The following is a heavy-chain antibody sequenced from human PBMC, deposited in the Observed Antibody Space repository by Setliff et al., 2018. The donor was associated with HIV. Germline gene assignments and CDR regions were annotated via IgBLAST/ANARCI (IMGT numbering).Heavy chain of an antibody. D-gene: IGHD4-17*01. J-gene: IGHJ4*02. CDR1: DSGTYY. V-gene: IGHV4-4*07. CDR2: VSSRGDT. CDR3: ARDIGTTVTTAGPFDY. Sequence: SETLSLTCTVSDSGTYYWSWIRQPAGKGLEWIGRVSSRGDTNYNPSLKSRVTMSVDTSKNQFSLKLTSVTASDTAVYYCARDIGTTVTTAGPFDYWGQGTLVTVSS.